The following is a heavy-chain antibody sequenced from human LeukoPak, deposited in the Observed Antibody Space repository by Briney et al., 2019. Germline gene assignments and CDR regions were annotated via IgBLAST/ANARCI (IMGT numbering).Heavy chain of an antibody. V-gene: IGHV4-34*01. J-gene: IGHJ5*02. CDR3: ARLEICSSTSCYVANWFDP. CDR2: TNHSGST. D-gene: IGHD2-2*01. CDR1: GGSFSGYY. Sequence: SETLSLTCAVYGGSFSGYYWSWIRQPPGKGLEWIGETNHSGSTNYNPSLKSRVTISVDTSKNQFSLKLSSVTAADTAVYYCARLEICSSTSCYVANWFDPWGQGTLVTVSS.